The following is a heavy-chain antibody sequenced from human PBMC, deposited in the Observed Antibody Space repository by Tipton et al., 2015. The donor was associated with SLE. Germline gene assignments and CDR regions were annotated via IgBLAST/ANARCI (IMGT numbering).Heavy chain of an antibody. D-gene: IGHD4-17*01. J-gene: IGHJ4*02. Sequence: SLRLSCAASGFTFSNAWMSWVRQAPGKGLEWVGRIKSNTDGGTTDYAAPVKGRFTISRDDSKNTLYLQMNSLKTEDTAVYYCTALTTVSDYWGQGTLVTVSS. CDR1: GFTFSNAW. CDR2: IKSNTDGGTT. V-gene: IGHV3-15*01. CDR3: TALTTVSDY.